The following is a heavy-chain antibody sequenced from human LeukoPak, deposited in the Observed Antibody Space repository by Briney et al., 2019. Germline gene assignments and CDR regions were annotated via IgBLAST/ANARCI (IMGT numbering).Heavy chain of an antibody. J-gene: IGHJ4*02. Sequence: GGSLRLSCAASGFTFSSYAMSWVRQAPGKGLEWVSSINQVSSHIYYADSVRGRFTISRDNAKNSLYLQMSSLRAEDTAVYYCTRDPTQYLRYGYFDHWGQGTLVTVSS. CDR3: TRDPTQYLRYGYFDH. D-gene: IGHD4-11*01. V-gene: IGHV3-21*01. CDR2: INQVSSHI. CDR1: GFTFSSYA.